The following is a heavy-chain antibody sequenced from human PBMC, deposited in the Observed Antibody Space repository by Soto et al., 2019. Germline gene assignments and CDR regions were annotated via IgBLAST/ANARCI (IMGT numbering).Heavy chain of an antibody. D-gene: IGHD3-16*02. CDR2: ISYDGSNK. CDR3: AKGIMITFGGVIDHFDY. Sequence: QVQLVESGGGVVQPGRSLRLSCAASGFTFSSYGMHWVRQAPGKGLEWVAVISYDGSNKYYADSVKGRFTISRDNSKNTLYLQMNSLRAEDTAVYYCAKGIMITFGGVIDHFDYWGQGTLVTVSS. V-gene: IGHV3-30*18. CDR1: GFTFSSYG. J-gene: IGHJ4*02.